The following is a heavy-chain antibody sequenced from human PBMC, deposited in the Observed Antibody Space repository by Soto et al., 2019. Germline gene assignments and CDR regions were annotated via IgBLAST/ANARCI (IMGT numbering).Heavy chain of an antibody. CDR2: INPSGGST. J-gene: IGHJ4*02. V-gene: IGHV1-46*01. D-gene: IGHD3-22*01. CDR3: AREHYYDSSGYYHPAFDY. Sequence: ASVKVSCKASGYTFTSYYMHWVRQAPGQGLEWMGIINPSGGSTSYAQKFQGRVTMTRDTSTSTVYMELSSLRSEDTAVYYCAREHYYDSSGYYHPAFDYWGQGTLVTSPQ. CDR1: GYTFTSYY.